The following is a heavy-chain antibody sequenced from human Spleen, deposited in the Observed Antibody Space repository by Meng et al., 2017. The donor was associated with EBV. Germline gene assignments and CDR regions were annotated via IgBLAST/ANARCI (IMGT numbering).Heavy chain of an antibody. D-gene: IGHD2-2*01. J-gene: IGHJ4*02. V-gene: IGHV3-15*01. CDR3: TTVSCSSTSCYFPFDH. CDR1: GVTFSNAW. Sequence: EVQLVDSGGGLVKPGGSRRLSGAASGVTFSNAWMSWVRQAPGKGLEWVGRIRSKTDGGTTDYAAPVKGRFTISRDDSKNTLYLQMNSLKTEDTAVYYCTTVSCSSTSCYFPFDHWGQGPLVTVYS. CDR2: IRSKTDGGTT.